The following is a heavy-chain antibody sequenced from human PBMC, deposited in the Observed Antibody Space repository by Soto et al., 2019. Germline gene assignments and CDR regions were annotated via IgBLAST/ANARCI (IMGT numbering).Heavy chain of an antibody. CDR2: NKSKTDGGTT. CDR1: GFTFINAW. CDR3: TTEVGATTRVDY. V-gene: IGHV3-15*07. D-gene: IGHD1-26*01. Sequence: EVQVMESGGGLVKPGGSLRLSCAASGFTFINAWMNWVRQAPGKGLEWVGRNKSKTDGGTTDYAAPVKARGTISRDDSKSTVYLQMNSLNTEDTAVYYCTTEVGATTRVDYWGQGTLVTVSS. J-gene: IGHJ4*02.